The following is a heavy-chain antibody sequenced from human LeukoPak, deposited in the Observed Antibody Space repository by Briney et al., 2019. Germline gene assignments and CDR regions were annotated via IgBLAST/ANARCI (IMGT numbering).Heavy chain of an antibody. Sequence: SETLSLTCTVSGGSISSYYWSWIRQPPGKGLEWIGYIYYSGSTNYNPSLKSRVTISVDTSKNQFSLKLSSVTAADTAVYYCARDCSGGSCYSNDAFDIWGQGTMVTVSS. V-gene: IGHV4-59*01. CDR2: IYYSGST. J-gene: IGHJ3*02. CDR3: ARDCSGGSCYSNDAFDI. D-gene: IGHD2-15*01. CDR1: GGSISSYY.